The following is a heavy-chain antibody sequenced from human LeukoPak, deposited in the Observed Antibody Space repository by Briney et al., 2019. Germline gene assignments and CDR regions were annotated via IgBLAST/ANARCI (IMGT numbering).Heavy chain of an antibody. CDR1: GGSISSYY. J-gene: IGHJ4*02. CDR2: IYYSGST. Sequence: SETLSLTCTVSGGSISSYYWSWIRQPPGKGLEWIGYIYYSGSTNYNPSLKGRVTISVDTSKNQFSLELSSVTAADTAVYYCARTYGDYEDYWGQGTLVTVSS. D-gene: IGHD4-17*01. CDR3: ARTYGDYEDY. V-gene: IGHV4-59*01.